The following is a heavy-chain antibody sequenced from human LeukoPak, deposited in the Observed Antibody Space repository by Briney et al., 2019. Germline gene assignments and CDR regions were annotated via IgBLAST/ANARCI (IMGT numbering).Heavy chain of an antibody. Sequence: GASVKVSCKASGYTFTGYYMHWVRQAPGQGLEWMGWINPNSGGTNYAQKFQGRVTMTRDTSISTAYMELSRLRSDDTAVYHCARDKLGGYSYGLIDYWGQGTLVTVSS. CDR2: INPNSGGT. CDR3: ARDKLGGYSYGLIDY. J-gene: IGHJ4*02. CDR1: GYTFTGYY. D-gene: IGHD5-18*01. V-gene: IGHV1-2*02.